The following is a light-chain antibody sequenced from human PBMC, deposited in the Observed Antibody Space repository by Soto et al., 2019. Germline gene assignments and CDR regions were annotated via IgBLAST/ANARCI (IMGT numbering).Light chain of an antibody. CDR3: QQYNGYPHT. Sequence: DIQMTQSPSNLSASVGDRVTITCRASQSISTWLAWYQQKPGKAPKLLIYKASSLRNGVPSGFGGSGSGTEFTLTIYSLQPDDFASYYCQQYNGYPHTFGQGTKLEIK. CDR1: QSISTW. J-gene: IGKJ2*01. V-gene: IGKV1-5*03. CDR2: KAS.